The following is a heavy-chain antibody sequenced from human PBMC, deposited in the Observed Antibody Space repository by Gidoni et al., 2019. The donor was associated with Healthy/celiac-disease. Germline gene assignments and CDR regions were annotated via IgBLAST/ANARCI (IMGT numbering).Heavy chain of an antibody. V-gene: IGHV4-39*01. D-gene: IGHD3-22*01. CDR1: GGSISSSSYY. J-gene: IGHJ4*02. Sequence: QLQLQESGPGLVKPSATLSLTCTVSGGSISSSSYYWGWIRQPPGKGLEWIGSIYYSGSTYYNPSLKSRVTISVDTSKNQFSLKLSSVTAADTAVYYCARLRSGYDSSGYYPDYWGQGTLVTVSS. CDR3: ARLRSGYDSSGYYPDY. CDR2: IYYSGST.